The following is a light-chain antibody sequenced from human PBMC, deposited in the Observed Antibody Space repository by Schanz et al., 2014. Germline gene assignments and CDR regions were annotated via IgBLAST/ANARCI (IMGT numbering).Light chain of an antibody. Sequence: QSVLTQPPSASGTPGQRVTISCSGSSSNIGSNYVYWYQHLPGTAPKLLIYNNYQRPSGVPDRFSGSKSGTSASLAISGLQSEDEADYYCAAWDDSLNGLYVFGTGTKLTVL. CDR3: AAWDDSLNGLYV. CDR1: SSNIGSNY. J-gene: IGLJ1*01. CDR2: NNY. V-gene: IGLV1-44*01.